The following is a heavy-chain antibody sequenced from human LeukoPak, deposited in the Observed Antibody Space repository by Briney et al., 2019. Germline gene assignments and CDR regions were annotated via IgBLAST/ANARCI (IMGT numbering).Heavy chain of an antibody. J-gene: IGHJ6*02. CDR1: ICTFTGYY. D-gene: IGHD2-21*02. Sequence: ASVKVSCKASICTFTGYYWHWVRQAPGQGLEWLGWLNPNTGGTNYALKFQGRVTMSRDTSISSVYMALSSLRSDDTAVYFCARGSLVGDDFYNSAMAAWGQGTTVTVSS. V-gene: IGHV1-2*02. CDR2: LNPNTGGT. CDR3: ARGSLVGDDFYNSAMAA.